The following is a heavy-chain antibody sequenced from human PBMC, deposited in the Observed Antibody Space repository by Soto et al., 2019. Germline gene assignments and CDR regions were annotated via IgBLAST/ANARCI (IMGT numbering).Heavy chain of an antibody. CDR1: GRTFYSHA. CDR3: AKGRLAVGSDWFDS. J-gene: IGHJ5*01. Sequence: GGSLRLSSAASGRTFYSHAMIWVRQAPGKGLEWVSAIGSDGGDTYYADFVKGRFTMSRDNSKNTLYLQMRSLTAEDTALYFCAKGRLAVGSDWFDSWGPGTLVTVSS. V-gene: IGHV3-23*01. CDR2: IGSDGGDT. D-gene: IGHD1-26*01.